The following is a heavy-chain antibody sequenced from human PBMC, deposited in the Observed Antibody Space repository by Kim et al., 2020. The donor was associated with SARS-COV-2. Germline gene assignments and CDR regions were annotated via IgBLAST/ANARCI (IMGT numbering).Heavy chain of an antibody. CDR2: INTNTGDP. CDR3: MRGLAGKVGDY. V-gene: IGHV7-4-1*02. D-gene: IGHD3-10*01. CDR1: GYTFTTYV. Sequence: ASVKVSCKASGYTFTTYVINWVRQAPGQGLDWMGWINTNTGDPTYAQGLTGRFVFSLDTSVSTTYLQISSLKAEETAVYYCMRGLAGKVGDYWGQGALVTVSS. J-gene: IGHJ4*02.